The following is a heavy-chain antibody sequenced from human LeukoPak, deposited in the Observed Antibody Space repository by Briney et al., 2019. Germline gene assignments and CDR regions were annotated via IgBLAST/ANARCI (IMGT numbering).Heavy chain of an antibody. J-gene: IGHJ4*02. Sequence: GGSLRLSCAASGFTFSSYAMSWVRQAPGKGLEWDSAISGSGGSTYYADSVKGRFTISRDNSKNTLYLQMNSLRAEDTAVYYCAKDEVVVPAANIDYWGQGTLVTVSS. CDR1: GFTFSSYA. CDR2: ISGSGGST. D-gene: IGHD2-2*01. CDR3: AKDEVVVPAANIDY. V-gene: IGHV3-23*01.